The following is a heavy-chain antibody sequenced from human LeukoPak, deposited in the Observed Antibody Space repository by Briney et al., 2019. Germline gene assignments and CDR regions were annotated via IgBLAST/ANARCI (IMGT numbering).Heavy chain of an antibody. D-gene: IGHD1-7*01. J-gene: IGHJ4*02. CDR2: INPSGGYT. CDR1: GYTFANYH. CDR3: ARDPNYDQDY. Sequence: ASVKVSCKASGYTFANYHMQWVRQAPGQGLEWVGIINPSGGYTTDAQKFQGRVTMTRDTSISTAYMELSRLRSDDTAVYYCARDPNYDQDYWGQGTLVTVSS. V-gene: IGHV1-46*01.